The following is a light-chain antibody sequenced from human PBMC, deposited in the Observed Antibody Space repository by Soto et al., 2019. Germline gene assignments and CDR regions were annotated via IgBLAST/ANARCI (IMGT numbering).Light chain of an antibody. CDR2: GAS. CDR1: QSVSNN. Sequence: EIVMTQSPATLSVSPGERATLSCRASQSVSNNLAWYQKKPGQAPRLLIYGASTRATGIQARFSGSGSWTEFTLTISSLQSEDFAFYYCQQYNNWWTFGQGTSVDIK. V-gene: IGKV3-15*01. J-gene: IGKJ1*01. CDR3: QQYNNWWT.